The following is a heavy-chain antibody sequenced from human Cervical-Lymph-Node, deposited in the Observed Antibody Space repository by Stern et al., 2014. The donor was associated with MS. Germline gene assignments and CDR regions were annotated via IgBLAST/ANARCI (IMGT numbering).Heavy chain of an antibody. Sequence: VQLVQSGGGVVQPGRSLRLSCAASGFTFSSYGMHWVRQAPGKGLEWVAVIWYDGSNKYYADSVKGRFTISRDNSKNTLYLQMNSLRAEDTALYYCERDQSFHFDYWGQGTLVTVSS. D-gene: IGHD1-26*01. CDR2: IWYDGSNK. J-gene: IGHJ4*02. V-gene: IGHV3-33*01. CDR1: GFTFSSYG. CDR3: ERDQSFHFDY.